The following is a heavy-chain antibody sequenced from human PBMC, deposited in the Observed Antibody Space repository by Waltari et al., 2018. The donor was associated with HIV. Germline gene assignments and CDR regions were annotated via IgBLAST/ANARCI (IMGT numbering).Heavy chain of an antibody. V-gene: IGHV4-39*01. J-gene: IGHJ1*01. Sequence: QVQLQESGPGFVKPSETLSLICNVSGGSIASSDSFWGWIRQSPAMHRAWVGLAVYTRPPDLFTGTFIAQSTLKCIVALSFDTSKIQASLRLISVTAADTGLYYCVRHAAEFRPDFGWILAGVFEPWGLGTQVIVS. CDR1: GGSIASSDSF. CDR3: VRHAAEFRPDFGWILAGVFEP. CDR2: YTRPPDLFTGT. D-gene: IGHD6-19*01.